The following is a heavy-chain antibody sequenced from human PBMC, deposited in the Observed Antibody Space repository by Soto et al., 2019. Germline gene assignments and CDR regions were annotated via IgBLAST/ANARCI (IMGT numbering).Heavy chain of an antibody. J-gene: IGHJ5*02. D-gene: IGHD1-26*01. CDR1: GYSFTSYW. CDR2: IYPGDSDT. V-gene: IGHV5-51*01. Sequence: PGESLKISCKGSGYSFTSYWIGWVRQMPGKGLEWMGIIYPGDSDTRYSPSFQGQVTISADKSISTAYLQWSSLKASDTAMYYCARLGIVGATSRSSWFDPWGQGTLVTVSS. CDR3: ARLGIVGATSRSSWFDP.